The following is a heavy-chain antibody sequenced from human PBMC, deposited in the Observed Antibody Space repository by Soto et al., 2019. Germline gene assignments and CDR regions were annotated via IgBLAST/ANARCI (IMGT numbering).Heavy chain of an antibody. D-gene: IGHD5-18*01. V-gene: IGHV2-70*01. CDR3: ARTPTAMAKYYYYGMDV. Sequence: SGPTLVNHTQTLTLTCTFSGFSLSTSGMCVSWIRQPPGKALEWLALIDWDDDKYYSTSLKTRLTISKDTSKNQVVLTMTNMDPVDTATYYCARTPTAMAKYYYYGMDVWGQGTTVTVSS. J-gene: IGHJ6*02. CDR1: GFSLSTSGMC. CDR2: IDWDDDK.